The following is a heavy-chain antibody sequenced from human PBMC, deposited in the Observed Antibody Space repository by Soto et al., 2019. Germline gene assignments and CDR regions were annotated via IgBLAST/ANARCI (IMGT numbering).Heavy chain of an antibody. V-gene: IGHV3-21*01. D-gene: IGHD6-19*01. CDR3: ARCIAVAGTPKDFDY. CDR1: GFTFSSYS. Sequence: GGSLRLSCAASGFTFSSYSMNWVRQAPGKGLEWVSSISSSSSYVYYADSVKGRFTISRDNAKNSLYLQMNSLRAEDTAVYYCARCIAVAGTPKDFDYWGQGTLVTVSS. CDR2: ISSSSSYV. J-gene: IGHJ4*02.